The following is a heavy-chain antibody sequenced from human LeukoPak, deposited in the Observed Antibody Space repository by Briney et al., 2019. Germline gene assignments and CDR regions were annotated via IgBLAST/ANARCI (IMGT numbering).Heavy chain of an antibody. V-gene: IGHV3-23*01. Sequence: GGSLRLSCAASGLTFSSYAMSWVRQAPGKGLEWVSAISGSGGSTYYADSVKGRFTISRDNSKNTLYLQMNSLRAEDTAVYYCAREGYCSGGSCYASFDYWGQGTLVTVSS. CDR1: GLTFSSYA. J-gene: IGHJ4*02. CDR3: AREGYCSGGSCYASFDY. CDR2: ISGSGGST. D-gene: IGHD2-15*01.